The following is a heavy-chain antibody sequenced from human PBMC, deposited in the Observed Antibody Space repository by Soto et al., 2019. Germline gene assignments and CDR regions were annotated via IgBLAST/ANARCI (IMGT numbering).Heavy chain of an antibody. CDR1: GYTFTGYY. Sequence: ASVKVSCKASGYTFTGYYMHWVRQAPGQGLEWMGWINPNSGGTNYAQKIQGWVTMTRDTSISTAYTELSRLSSDDTAVYYCARQSGYDRNWFDPWGQGTLVTVSS. D-gene: IGHD5-12*01. J-gene: IGHJ5*02. CDR2: INPNSGGT. CDR3: ARQSGYDRNWFDP. V-gene: IGHV1-2*04.